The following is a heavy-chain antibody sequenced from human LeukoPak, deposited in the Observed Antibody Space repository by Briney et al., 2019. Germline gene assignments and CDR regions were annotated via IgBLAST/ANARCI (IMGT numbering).Heavy chain of an antibody. J-gene: IGHJ4*02. Sequence: GGSLRLSCAASGFTFDDYAMHWVRQAPGKGLEWVSGISWNSGSIGYADSVKGRFTISRDNAKNSLYLQMNSLRAEDTALYYCAKDTGSSGYQPFDYWGQGTLVTVSS. CDR1: GFTFDDYA. V-gene: IGHV3-9*01. CDR3: AKDTGSSGYQPFDY. D-gene: IGHD3-22*01. CDR2: ISWNSGSI.